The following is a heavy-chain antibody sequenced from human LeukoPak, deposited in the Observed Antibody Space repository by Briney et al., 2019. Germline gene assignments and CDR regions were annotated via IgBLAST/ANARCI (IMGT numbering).Heavy chain of an antibody. CDR1: GGSISSSNW. Sequence: SETLSLTCAVSGGSISSSNWWSWVRQPPGKGLEWIGEIYHSGSTNYNPSLKSRVTISVDKSKNQFSLKLSSVTAADTAVYYCATSSGYYKHDAFDIWAKGQWSPSLQ. J-gene: IGHJ3*02. CDR2: IYHSGST. V-gene: IGHV4-4*02. D-gene: IGHD3-22*01. CDR3: ATSSGYYKHDAFDI.